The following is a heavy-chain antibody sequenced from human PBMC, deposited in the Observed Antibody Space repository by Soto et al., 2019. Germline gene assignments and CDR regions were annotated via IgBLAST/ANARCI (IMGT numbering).Heavy chain of an antibody. CDR2: ISAYNGNT. V-gene: IGHV1-18*01. Sequence: GASVKVSCKASGYTFTSYGISWVRQAPGQGLEWMGWISAYNGNTNYAQKLQGRVTMTTDTSTSTAYMELRSLRSDDTAVYYCARISRAFVYYYDSSGPKGAFDIWGQGTMVTVSS. CDR3: ARISRAFVYYYDSSGPKGAFDI. J-gene: IGHJ3*02. CDR1: GYTFTSYG. D-gene: IGHD3-22*01.